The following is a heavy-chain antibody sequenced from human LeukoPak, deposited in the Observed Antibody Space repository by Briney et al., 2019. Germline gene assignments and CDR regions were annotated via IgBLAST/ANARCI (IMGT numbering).Heavy chain of an antibody. D-gene: IGHD2-15*01. CDR2: TYYSGST. V-gene: IGHV4-59*01. J-gene: IGHJ6*03. CDR1: GGSISSYY. Sequence: SETLSLTCTVSGGSISSYYWSWIRQPPGKGLEWIGYTYYSGSTNYNPSLKSRVTISVDTSKNQFSLKLSSVTAADTAVYYCARMVAAREYYYYYMDVWGKGTTVTVSS. CDR3: ARMVAAREYYYYYMDV.